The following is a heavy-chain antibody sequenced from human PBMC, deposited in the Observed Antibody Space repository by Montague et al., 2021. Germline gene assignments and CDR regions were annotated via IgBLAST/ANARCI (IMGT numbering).Heavy chain of an antibody. CDR3: AREKWQLDF. CDR1: GFSFSGYW. J-gene: IGHJ4*02. V-gene: IGHV3-7*01. CDR2: IFHDGSDR. Sequence: SLRLSCAASGFSFSGYWMSWVRQAPGKGLEWVANIFHDGSDRNYGDSVRGRFTISRDNAKNSLYLQMSSLGAEDTAVYYCAREKWQLDFRGQGTLVTVSS. D-gene: IGHD2-8*01.